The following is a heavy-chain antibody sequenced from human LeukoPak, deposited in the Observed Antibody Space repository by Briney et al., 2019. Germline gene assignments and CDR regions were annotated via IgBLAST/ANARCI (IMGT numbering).Heavy chain of an antibody. V-gene: IGHV1-2*02. CDR1: GYTFTGYY. J-gene: IGHJ4*02. CDR2: INPNRGGT. CDR3: AGDSGSQAPDTADLDY. D-gene: IGHD5-18*01. Sequence: ASVKVSCKASGYTFTGYYMHWVRQAPGQGLEWMGWINPNRGGTNYAQKFQGRVTMTRDTSISTAYRELSRLRSDDTAVYYCAGDSGSQAPDTADLDYWGQGTLVTVSS.